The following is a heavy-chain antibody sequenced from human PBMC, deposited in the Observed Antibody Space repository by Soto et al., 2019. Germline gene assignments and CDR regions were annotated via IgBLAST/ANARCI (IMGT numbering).Heavy chain of an antibody. CDR2: VSGSGGST. J-gene: IGHJ4*02. D-gene: IGHD6-19*01. CDR1: GFTFSSYA. Sequence: LRLSYAASGFTFSSYAMSWVRQAPGKGLEWVSAVSGSGGSTYYADSVKGRFTISRDNAKNSLYLQMNSLRAEDTAVYYCAREGRVGGIDYWGQGTPVTVSS. V-gene: IGHV3-23*01. CDR3: AREGRVGGIDY.